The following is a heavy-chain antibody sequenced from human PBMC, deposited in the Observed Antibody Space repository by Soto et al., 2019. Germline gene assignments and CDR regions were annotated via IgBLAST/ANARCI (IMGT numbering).Heavy chain of an antibody. Sequence: HPRGALRLSCTASGFTFSTYGMHWVRQAPGKGLEWVAVSSSDGNQKYYADSVKGRFTISRDNSKNTLSLQMNSLRREDTAVYYCAKVGDVYNSFFDYWGQGTLVTSPQ. D-gene: IGHD1-26*01. CDR3: AKVGDVYNSFFDY. J-gene: IGHJ4*02. CDR2: SSSDGNQK. CDR1: GFTFSTYG. V-gene: IGHV3-30*18.